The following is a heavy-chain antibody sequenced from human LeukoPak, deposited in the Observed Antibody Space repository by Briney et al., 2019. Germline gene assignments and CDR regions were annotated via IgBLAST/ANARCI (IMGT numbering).Heavy chain of an antibody. D-gene: IGHD3-10*01. CDR2: IYSGGDT. Sequence: GGSLRLSCAASGFTFTNYWMSWVRQAPGKGLEWVSIIYSGGDTYYADSVKGRFTISRDNSKNTLYLQMNSLRAEDTAVYYCARDSYSAGSYPPALGGQGTLVIVSS. V-gene: IGHV3-53*01. CDR1: GFTFTNYW. J-gene: IGHJ4*02. CDR3: ARDSYSAGSYPPAL.